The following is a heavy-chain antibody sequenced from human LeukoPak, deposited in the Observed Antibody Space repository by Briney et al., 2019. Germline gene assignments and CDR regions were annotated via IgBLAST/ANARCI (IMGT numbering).Heavy chain of an antibody. CDR3: ARAGYGYGSGMDV. J-gene: IGHJ6*02. Sequence: PSETLSLTCAVYGGSFSGYYWSWIRQPPGKGLEWIGEINHSGSTNYNPSLKSRVTISVDTSKNQFSLKLSSVTAADTAVYYCARAGYGYGSGMDVWGQGTTVTVSS. V-gene: IGHV4-34*01. CDR1: GGSFSGYY. CDR2: INHSGST. D-gene: IGHD5-18*01.